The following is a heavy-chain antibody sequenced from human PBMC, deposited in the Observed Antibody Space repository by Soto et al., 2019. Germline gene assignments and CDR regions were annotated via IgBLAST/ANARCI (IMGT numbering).Heavy chain of an antibody. V-gene: IGHV3-23*01. CDR3: AKGPEYDILTGCDY. CDR2: LSGGGSTT. CDR1: GFTFSLSA. J-gene: IGHJ4*02. Sequence: EVQLLESGGGFVQPGESLRLSCAASGFTFSLSAMSWVRQAPGRGLDWVSSLSGGGSTTDDADSVKGRFTISRDNSKNTVQLQMNSLRAEDTAVYYCAKGPEYDILTGCDYWGQGALVTVSS. D-gene: IGHD3-9*01.